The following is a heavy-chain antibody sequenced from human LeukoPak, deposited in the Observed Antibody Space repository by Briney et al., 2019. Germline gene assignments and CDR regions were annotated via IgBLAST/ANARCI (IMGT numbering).Heavy chain of an antibody. CDR2: IYTSGST. CDR1: GGSISSYY. J-gene: IGHJ4*02. D-gene: IGHD3-16*01. CDR3: ASFGGSYFDY. Sequence: SEPLSLPCTVSGGSISSYYWSWIRQPAGKGLEWIGRIYTSGSTNYNPSLKSRVAMSVDTSKNQFSLKLSSVTAADTAVYYCASFGGSYFDYWGQGTLVTVSS. V-gene: IGHV4-4*07.